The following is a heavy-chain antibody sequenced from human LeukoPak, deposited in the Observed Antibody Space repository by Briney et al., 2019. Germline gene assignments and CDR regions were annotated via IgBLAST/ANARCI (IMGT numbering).Heavy chain of an antibody. D-gene: IGHD6-6*01. CDR1: GGSISSGNYY. Sequence: SETLSLTCSVSGGSISSGNYYWSWIRQPAGKGLEWIGRIYTSGSTNYNPSLKRRLTMSVDTSKNQFSLKLRSITAADTAVYYCAMSIVMDADDAFDIWGQGTLVTVSS. J-gene: IGHJ3*02. CDR2: IYTSGST. V-gene: IGHV4-61*02. CDR3: AMSIVMDADDAFDI.